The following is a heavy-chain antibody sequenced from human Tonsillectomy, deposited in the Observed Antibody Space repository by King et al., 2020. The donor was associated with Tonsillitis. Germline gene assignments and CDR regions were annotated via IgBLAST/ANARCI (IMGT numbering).Heavy chain of an antibody. CDR2: IYYSGST. D-gene: IGHD3-10*01. CDR1: GGSISSGNYY. Sequence: VQLQESGPGLVKPSQTLSLTCPVSGGSISSGNYYWSWIRQPPGKGLEWIGYIYYSGSTYYSPSLMSRVTMSVDTSKNQSSLGLSSVTAADTAVYYCARAQITMVRGVIISPWGQGTLVTVSS. J-gene: IGHJ5*02. V-gene: IGHV4-30-4*01. CDR3: ARAQITMVRGVIISP.